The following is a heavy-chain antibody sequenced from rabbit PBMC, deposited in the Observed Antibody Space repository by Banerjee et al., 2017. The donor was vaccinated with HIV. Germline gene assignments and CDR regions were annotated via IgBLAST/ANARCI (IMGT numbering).Heavy chain of an antibody. CDR2: IGTSSGST. CDR1: GFSFSSSCY. D-gene: IGHD2-1*01. Sequence: QSLEESGGDLVKPGASLTLTCTASGFSFSSSCYMCWVRQAPGKGLEWIACIGTSSGSTYYASWAKGRFTISKTSSTTVTLQMTSLTAADTATYFCASEVMTFRYLNLWGPGTLVTVS. J-gene: IGHJ4*01. V-gene: IGHV1S40*01. CDR3: ASEVMTFRYLNL.